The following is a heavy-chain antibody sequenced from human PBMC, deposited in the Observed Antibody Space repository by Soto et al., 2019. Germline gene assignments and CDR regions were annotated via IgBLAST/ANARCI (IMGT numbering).Heavy chain of an antibody. J-gene: IGHJ6*02. CDR2: IIPIFGTA. CDR3: AREYSSSPRPYYYYYYGMDV. Sequence: ASVKVSCKASGGTFSSYAISWVRQAPGQGLEWMGGIIPIFGTANYAQKFQGRVTITADESTSTAYMELSSLRSEDTAMYYCAREYSSSPRPYYYYYYGMDVWGQGTTVTVSS. CDR1: GGTFSSYA. V-gene: IGHV1-69*13. D-gene: IGHD6-6*01.